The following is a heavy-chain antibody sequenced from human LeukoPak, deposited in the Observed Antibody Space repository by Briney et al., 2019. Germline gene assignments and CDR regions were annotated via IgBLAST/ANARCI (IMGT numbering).Heavy chain of an antibody. CDR3: ARHRSRWDLLPFDS. CDR1: GGSFSGYY. Sequence: SETLSLTCAVYGGSFSGYYWSWIRQPPGKGLEWIGEINHSGSTNYNPSLKSRVTISVDTSKNQFSLKLSSVAAADTAVYYCARHRSRWDLLPFDSWGQGTLVTVSS. D-gene: IGHD1-26*01. V-gene: IGHV4-34*01. J-gene: IGHJ4*02. CDR2: INHSGST.